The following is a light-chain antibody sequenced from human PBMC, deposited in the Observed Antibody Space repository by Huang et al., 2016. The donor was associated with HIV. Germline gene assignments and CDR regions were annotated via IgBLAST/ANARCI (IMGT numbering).Light chain of an antibody. J-gene: IGKJ3*01. CDR3: QQSYSTLFT. Sequence: DIPLTQSPSSLSASVGDRVTITCRASQSISSYLNWYQQKPGKAPKLLIYAASSLQSGVPSRCSGSGSGTDFTRTISSLQPEDFATYYCQQSYSTLFTFGPGTKVDIK. V-gene: IGKV1-39*01. CDR1: QSISSY. CDR2: AAS.